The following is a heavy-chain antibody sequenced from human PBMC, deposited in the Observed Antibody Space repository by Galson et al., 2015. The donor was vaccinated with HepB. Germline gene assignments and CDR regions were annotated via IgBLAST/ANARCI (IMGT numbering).Heavy chain of an antibody. J-gene: IGHJ6*02. D-gene: IGHD3-10*01. CDR1: GFTFSSYW. Sequence: SLRLSCAASGFTFSSYWMSWVRQAPGKGLEWVANIKQDGSEKYYVDSVKGRFTISRDNAKNSLYLQMNSLRAEDTAVYYCARVLLWFGELLQDYYGMDVWGQGTTVTVSS. V-gene: IGHV3-7*03. CDR2: IKQDGSEK. CDR3: ARVLLWFGELLQDYYGMDV.